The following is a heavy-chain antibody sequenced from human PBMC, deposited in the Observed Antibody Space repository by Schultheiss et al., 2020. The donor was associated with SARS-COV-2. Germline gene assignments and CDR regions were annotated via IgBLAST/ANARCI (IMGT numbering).Heavy chain of an antibody. CDR3: AAHGGSFDAFDI. CDR2: INHSGST. J-gene: IGHJ3*02. V-gene: IGHV4-34*01. CDR1: GGSFSGYY. Sequence: SQTLSLTCAVYGGSFSGYYWSWIRQPPGKGLEWIGEINHSGSTNYNPSLKSRVTISVDTSKNQFSLKLSSVTAADTAVYYCAAHGGSFDAFDIWGQGTMVTVSS. D-gene: IGHD6-13*01.